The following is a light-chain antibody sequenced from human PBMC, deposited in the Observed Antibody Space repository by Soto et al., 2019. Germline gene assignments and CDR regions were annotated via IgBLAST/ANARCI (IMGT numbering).Light chain of an antibody. CDR2: GAS. Sequence: EIVMTQSPATQTVSPGERATLSCRASQTVMSNLAWYQQKPGQAPRLLIYGASTRATGIPVRFSGSGSGTEFTLTISSLQSEDFAVYYCQQYNNWPITFGQGTRLEIK. CDR1: QTVMSN. V-gene: IGKV3-15*01. J-gene: IGKJ5*01. CDR3: QQYNNWPIT.